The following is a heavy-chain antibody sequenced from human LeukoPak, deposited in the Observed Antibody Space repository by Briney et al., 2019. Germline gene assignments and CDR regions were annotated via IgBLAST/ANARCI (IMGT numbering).Heavy chain of an antibody. V-gene: IGHV4-38-2*01. CDR1: GYSISSGSY. CDR3: VRSPYYYYHMDV. Sequence: SETLSLTCAVSGYSISSGSYWGWIRQPPGKGLEWIGSIYHSGSTYYNPSLKSRVTISVDTSKNQFSLKLSSVTAADTAVYYCVRSPYYYYHMDVWGKGTSVTVSS. CDR2: IYHSGST. J-gene: IGHJ6*03.